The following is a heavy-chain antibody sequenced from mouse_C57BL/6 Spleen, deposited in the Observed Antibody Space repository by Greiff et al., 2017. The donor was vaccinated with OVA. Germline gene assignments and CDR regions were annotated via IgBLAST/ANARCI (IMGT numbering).Heavy chain of an antibody. V-gene: IGHV1-81*01. CDR3: ARGGSSDWYFDV. J-gene: IGHJ1*03. D-gene: IGHD1-1*01. CDR1: GYTFTSYG. CDR2: IYPRSGNT. Sequence: VKLVESGAELARPGASVKLSCKASGYTFTSYGISWVKQRTGQGLEWIGEIYPRSGNTYYNEKFKGKATLTADKSSSTAYMELRSLTSEDSAVYFCARGGSSDWYFDVWGTGTTVTVSS.